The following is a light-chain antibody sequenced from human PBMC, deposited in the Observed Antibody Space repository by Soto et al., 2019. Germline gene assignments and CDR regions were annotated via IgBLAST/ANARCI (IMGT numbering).Light chain of an antibody. CDR1: SSNIGAGFD. Sequence: QLVLTQPPSVSGAPGQRVTISCTGSSSNIGAGFDVHWYQQLPGTAPKLLIYGNNNRPSGVPDRFSGSKSDTSASLAITGLQAEDEADFYCQSYDSSLSSYVFGTGTKLTVL. CDR3: QSYDSSLSSYV. CDR2: GNN. V-gene: IGLV1-40*01. J-gene: IGLJ1*01.